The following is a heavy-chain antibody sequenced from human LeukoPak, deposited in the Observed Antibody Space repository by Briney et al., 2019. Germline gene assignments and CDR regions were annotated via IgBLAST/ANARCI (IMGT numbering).Heavy chain of an antibody. Sequence: SETLSLTCTVSGGSISSYYWSWIRQPPGKGLEWIGEINHSGSTNYNPSLKSRVTISVDTSKNQFSLKLSSVTAADTAVYYCARVSQDIVVVPAAKGGWFDPWGQGTLVTVSS. J-gene: IGHJ5*02. CDR3: ARVSQDIVVVPAAKGGWFDP. D-gene: IGHD2-2*01. CDR2: INHSGST. CDR1: GGSISSYY. V-gene: IGHV4-34*01.